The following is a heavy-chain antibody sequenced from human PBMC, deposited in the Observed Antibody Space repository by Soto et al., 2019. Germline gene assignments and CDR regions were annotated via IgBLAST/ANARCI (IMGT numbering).Heavy chain of an antibody. CDR1: GYSFTSYW. J-gene: IGHJ4*02. Sequence: PGESLKISCKGSGYSFTSYWIGWVRQMPGKGLEWMGIIYPGDSDTRYSPSFQGQVTISADKSISTAYLQWSSLKASDTAMYYCARNAGRYYDSSGYYPFDYWGQGTLVTVSS. D-gene: IGHD3-22*01. V-gene: IGHV5-51*01. CDR2: IYPGDSDT. CDR3: ARNAGRYYDSSGYYPFDY.